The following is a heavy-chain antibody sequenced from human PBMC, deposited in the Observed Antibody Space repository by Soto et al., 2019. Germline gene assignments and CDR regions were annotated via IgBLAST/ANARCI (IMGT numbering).Heavy chain of an antibody. CDR3: ARDGGRHSGGIVY. D-gene: IGHD1-26*01. J-gene: IGHJ4*02. Sequence: QVQLVQSGAEVKKPGSSVKVSCKASGGTFSSYSINWVRQAPGQGLEWMGEIIPIFGTANYAQQFQGRVTITAGESTSTAYMELSSLRSEDTAVYYCARDGGRHSGGIVYWGQGTLLTVSS. CDR1: GGTFSSYS. CDR2: IIPIFGTA. V-gene: IGHV1-69*01.